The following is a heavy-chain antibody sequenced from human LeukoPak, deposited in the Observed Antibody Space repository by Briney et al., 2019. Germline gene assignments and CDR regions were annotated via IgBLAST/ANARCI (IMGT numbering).Heavy chain of an antibody. D-gene: IGHD2-15*01. CDR2: IWYDDTNK. Sequence: GGSLRLSCAASGFTFSSFDMNWVRQAPGKGLEWVAAIWYDDTNKYYADSLNGRFTISKDDSKNTLFLQMNSLRAEDTAVYFCARDGRGGSHYMDYWGQGAPVTVSS. J-gene: IGHJ4*02. CDR3: ARDGRGGSHYMDY. V-gene: IGHV3-33*08. CDR1: GFTFSSFD.